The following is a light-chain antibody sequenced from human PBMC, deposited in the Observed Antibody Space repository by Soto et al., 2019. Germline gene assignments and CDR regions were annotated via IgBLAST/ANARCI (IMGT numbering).Light chain of an antibody. CDR1: QSVSGN. CDR3: QQYNNGPPIT. V-gene: IGKV3D-15*01. Sequence: EIVMTQSPATLSVSPGERATLSCRASQSVSGNLAWYQQKPGQAPRLLIYDASTRATGIPARFSGSGSGTEFTLTISSLQSEDFAVYYCQQYNNGPPITFGQGTRLEIK. CDR2: DAS. J-gene: IGKJ5*01.